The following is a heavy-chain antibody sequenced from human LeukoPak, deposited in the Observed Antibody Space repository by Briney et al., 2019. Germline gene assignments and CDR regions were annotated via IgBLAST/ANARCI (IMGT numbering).Heavy chain of an antibody. J-gene: IGHJ4*02. V-gene: IGHV3-23*01. CDR3: AKEADGPLLDSSGYHFDY. CDR2: ISGSGGST. CDR1: GFTFSSYA. Sequence: PGGSLRLSCAASGFTFSSYAMSWVRQAPGKGLEWVSAISGSGGSTYYADSVKGRFTISRHNSKNTLYLQMNSLRGEDTAVYHCAKEADGPLLDSSGYHFDYWGQGTLVTVSS. D-gene: IGHD3-22*01.